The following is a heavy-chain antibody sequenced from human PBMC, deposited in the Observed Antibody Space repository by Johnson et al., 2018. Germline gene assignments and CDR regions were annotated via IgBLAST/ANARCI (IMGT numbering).Heavy chain of an antibody. CDR1: GFTFDDYA. V-gene: IGHV3-9*01. D-gene: IGHD3-10*01. Sequence: LVQSGGGVVQPGRSLRLSCAASGFTFDDYAMHWVRQAPGKGLEWVSGISWNSGTIGYADSVKGRFTISRDNAKNSLYLQMNSLRAEDTAVYYCARGRSSVRGVIYYYYMDVWGKGTTVTVSS. CDR2: ISWNSGTI. CDR3: ARGRSSVRGVIYYYYMDV. J-gene: IGHJ6*03.